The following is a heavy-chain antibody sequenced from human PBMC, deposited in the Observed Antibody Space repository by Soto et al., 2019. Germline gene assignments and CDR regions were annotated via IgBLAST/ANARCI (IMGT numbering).Heavy chain of an antibody. CDR2: IWYDGSDK. D-gene: IGHD2-2*01. CDR1: GFTFSSYG. Sequence: QVQLVESGGGVVQPGRSLRLSCAASGFTFSSYGMNWVRQAPGKGLEWVAIIWYDGSDKYYADSVKGRFTISRDNSKNTLYLHMNNLRADDTAVYYCARRPIKGSAAMRYYYYHGMDVWGQGTTVTVSS. V-gene: IGHV3-33*01. J-gene: IGHJ6*02. CDR3: ARRPIKGSAAMRYYYYHGMDV.